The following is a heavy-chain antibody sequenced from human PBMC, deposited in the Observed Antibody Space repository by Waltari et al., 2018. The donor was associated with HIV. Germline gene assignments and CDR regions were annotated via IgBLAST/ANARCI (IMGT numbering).Heavy chain of an antibody. V-gene: IGHV3-7*01. Sequence: VQLVESGGGLVQPGGSLSPSCAGSGSPGFIFSNSWMSWVRQAAGKGREWVANRKQDGSETYYVDTVKGRFTVSRENAKNSLLLLMNSLRAEDTAVYYCARGRYYDSLYYFDYWGQGTLVTVSS. CDR2: RKQDGSET. CDR3: ARGRYYDSLYYFDY. D-gene: IGHD3-22*01. J-gene: IGHJ4*02. CDR1: GSPGFIFSNSW.